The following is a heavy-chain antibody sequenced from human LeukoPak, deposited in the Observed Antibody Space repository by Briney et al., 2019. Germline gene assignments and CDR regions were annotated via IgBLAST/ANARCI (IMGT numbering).Heavy chain of an antibody. D-gene: IGHD3-10*01. V-gene: IGHV1-8*01. J-gene: IGHJ5*02. CDR3: ARVPDQYGSGSYMGLFDP. CDR2: MNPNSGNT. Sequence: ASVKVSCTASGYTFTSYDINWVRQATGQGLEWMGWMNPNSGNTGYAQKFQGRVTMTRNTSISTAYMELSSLRSEDTAVYYCARVPDQYGSGSYMGLFDPWGQGTLVTVSS. CDR1: GYTFTSYD.